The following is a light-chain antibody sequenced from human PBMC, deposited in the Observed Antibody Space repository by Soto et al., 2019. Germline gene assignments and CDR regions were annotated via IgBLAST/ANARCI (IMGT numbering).Light chain of an antibody. CDR1: SSNIGKNY. V-gene: IGLV1-51*02. CDR2: EAN. CDR3: GRWETSRTVVL. Sequence: QSVLTQPPSVSAASGQKVTISCSGTSSNIGKNYVSWYQQLPGTAPKLLIYEANKPPSEIPDRFSGSKSGTSATLGISGLQTGDEADYYCGRWETSRTVVLFGGGTKLTVL. J-gene: IGLJ2*01.